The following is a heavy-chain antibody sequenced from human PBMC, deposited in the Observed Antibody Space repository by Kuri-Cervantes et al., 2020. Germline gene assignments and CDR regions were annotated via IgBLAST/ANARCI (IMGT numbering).Heavy chain of an antibody. CDR2: IKQDESEK. D-gene: IGHD1-26*01. V-gene: IGHV3-7*01. Sequence: GGSLRLSCAASGFTFTNYWMTWVRQAPGEGLEWVANIKQDESEKYYVDSVKGRFTISRDNAKNSLDLQVNSLRVEDTAVYYCARGGGLQWGVMGGYYYYGMDVWGQGTTVTVSS. CDR3: ARGGGLQWGVMGGYYYYGMDV. CDR1: GFTFTNYW. J-gene: IGHJ6*02.